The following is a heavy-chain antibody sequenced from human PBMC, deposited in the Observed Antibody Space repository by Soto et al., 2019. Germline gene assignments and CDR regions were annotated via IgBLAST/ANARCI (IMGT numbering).Heavy chain of an antibody. CDR1: GGSISRGDYY. CDR3: AREVVVAATRGPWFDP. V-gene: IGHV4-30-4*02. J-gene: IGHJ5*02. D-gene: IGHD2-15*01. Sequence: SETLSLTCTVSGGSISRGDYYWSWIRQPPGKGLEWIGYIYYSGSTYYNPSLKSRVTISVDTSKNQFSLKLSSVTAADTAVYYCAREVVVAATRGPWFDPWGQGTLVTVS. CDR2: IYYSGST.